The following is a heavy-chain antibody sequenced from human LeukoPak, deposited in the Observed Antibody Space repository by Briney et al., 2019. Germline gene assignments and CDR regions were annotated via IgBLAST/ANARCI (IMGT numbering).Heavy chain of an antibody. Sequence: SETLSLTCTVSGGSISSGGYYWSWIRQHPGKGLEWIGYIYYSGSTYYNPSLKSRVTISVDTSKNQFSLKLSSVTAADTAVYYCARHIVVVVATQTRYYYYGMDVWGQGTTVTVSS. V-gene: IGHV4-31*03. D-gene: IGHD2-15*01. CDR3: ARHIVVVVATQTRYYYYGMDV. CDR2: IYYSGST. CDR1: GGSISSGGYY. J-gene: IGHJ6*02.